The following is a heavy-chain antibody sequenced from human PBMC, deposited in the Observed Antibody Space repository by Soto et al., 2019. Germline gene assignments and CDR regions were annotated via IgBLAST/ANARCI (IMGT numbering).Heavy chain of an antibody. J-gene: IGHJ5*02. CDR2: IYYSGST. D-gene: IGHD5-18*01. V-gene: IGHV4-61*08. CDR1: GGSVSSGGYY. Sequence: SETLSLTCTVSGGSVSSGGYYWNWIRQPPGKGLEWIGYIYYSGSTNYNPSLKSRVTISVDTSKNQFSLRLSSVTAADTAFYYCARSRPSVYTYGLEGWFGPWGRGSLVTVSS. CDR3: ARSRPSVYTYGLEGWFGP.